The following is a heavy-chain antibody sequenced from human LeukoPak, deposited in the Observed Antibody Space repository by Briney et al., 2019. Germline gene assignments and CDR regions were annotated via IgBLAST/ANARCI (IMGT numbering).Heavy chain of an antibody. V-gene: IGHV1-18*01. CDR2: ISAYNGNT. CDR3: ARDCPRGSGSWCGYL. CDR1: GYTFTSYG. Sequence: VASVKVSCKASGYTFTSYGISWVRQAPGQGLEWMGWISAYNGNTNYAQKLQGRVTLTTDTSTSTAYMELRSLRSDDTAVYYCARDCPRGSGSWCGYLWGQGTLVTVSS. J-gene: IGHJ5*02. D-gene: IGHD6-13*01.